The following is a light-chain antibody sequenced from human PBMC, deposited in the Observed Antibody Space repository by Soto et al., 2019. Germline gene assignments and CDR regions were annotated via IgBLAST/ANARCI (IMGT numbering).Light chain of an antibody. CDR1: QNINKY. V-gene: IGKV1-33*01. J-gene: IGKJ4*01. CDR2: DVS. CDR3: QQYDNVPLT. Sequence: DIQMTQSPSSLSASVGYIVTITCQASQNINKYLNWYQHKPGKAPKLLIYDVSNLETGVPSRFSGSRSGTDFTFTITSLQPEDFATYYCQQYDNVPLTFGGGTKVDIK.